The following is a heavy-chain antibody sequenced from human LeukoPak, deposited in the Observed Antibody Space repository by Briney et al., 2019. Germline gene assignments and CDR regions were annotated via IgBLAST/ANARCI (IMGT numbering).Heavy chain of an antibody. CDR2: FYYSGST. J-gene: IGHJ4*02. CDR3: ARLYCTRTSCYVDY. CDR1: GGSVNSDSYY. D-gene: IGHD2-2*01. Sequence: SETLSLTCTVSGGSVNSDSYYWSWIRQPPGKGLEHIGYFYYSGSTNYNPSLKSRVIISVATSKNQFSLKLSSVTAADTAVYYCARLYCTRTSCYVDYWGQGTLVTVSS. V-gene: IGHV4-61*01.